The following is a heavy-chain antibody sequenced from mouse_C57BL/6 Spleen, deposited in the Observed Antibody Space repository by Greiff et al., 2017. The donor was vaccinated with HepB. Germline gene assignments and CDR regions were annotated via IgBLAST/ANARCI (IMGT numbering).Heavy chain of an antibody. Sequence: DVKLVESGGDLVKPGGSLKLSCAASGFTFSSYGMSWVRQTPDKRLEWVATISSGGSYTYYPDSVKGRFTISRDNAKNTLYLQMSSLKSEDTAMYYCARDEGSSYVGFAYWGQGTRVTVAA. CDR1: GFTFSSYG. CDR3: ARDEGSSYVGFAY. V-gene: IGHV5-6*02. J-gene: IGHJ3*01. CDR2: ISSGGSYT. D-gene: IGHD1-1*01.